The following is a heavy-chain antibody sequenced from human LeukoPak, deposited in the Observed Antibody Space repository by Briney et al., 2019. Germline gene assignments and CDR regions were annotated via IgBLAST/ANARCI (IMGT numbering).Heavy chain of an antibody. CDR3: VSDCTNGVCPFDY. CDR1: GGTFSSYA. V-gene: IGHV1-69*01. D-gene: IGHD2-8*01. J-gene: IGHJ4*02. Sequence: GSSVMVSCKASGGTFSSYAISWVRQAPGQGLEWMGGIIPIFGTANYAQKFQGRVTITADESTSTAYTELSSLRSEDTAVYYCVSDCTNGVCPFDYWGQGTLVTVSS. CDR2: IIPIFGTA.